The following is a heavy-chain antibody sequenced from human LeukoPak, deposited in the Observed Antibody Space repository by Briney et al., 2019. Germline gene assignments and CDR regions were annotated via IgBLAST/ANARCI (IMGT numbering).Heavy chain of an antibody. CDR2: IYWDDDK. D-gene: IGHD3-10*01. CDR3: AHRRDYGSGHDGFDV. CDR1: GFLLSSRGVG. J-gene: IGHJ3*01. V-gene: IGHV2-5*02. Sequence: SGPTQVNPTPTLTLTCTFSGFLLSSRGVGGGWIRQPPGEALVWPAIIYWDDDKRYSPSLKSRLTITRDTSKYQVVLTMTNMDPVDTATYYCAHRRDYGSGHDGFDVWGQGTMVTVSS.